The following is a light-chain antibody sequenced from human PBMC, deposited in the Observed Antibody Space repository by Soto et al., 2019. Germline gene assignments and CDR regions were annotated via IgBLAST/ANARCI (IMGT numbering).Light chain of an antibody. Sequence: EIVMTQPPATLSVSPGERASLSCRASQSVGSKLAWYQHKPGQAPRLLIYDASTRATGFPARFSGSGSGTEFTLTISSLQPEDFAVYYCQQYNNWPPFTFGPGTKVDIK. CDR3: QQYNNWPPFT. CDR1: QSVGSK. V-gene: IGKV3-15*01. J-gene: IGKJ3*01. CDR2: DAS.